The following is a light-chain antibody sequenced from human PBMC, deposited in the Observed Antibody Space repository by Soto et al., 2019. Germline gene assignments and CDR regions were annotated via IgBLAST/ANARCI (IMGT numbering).Light chain of an antibody. Sequence: EIVLTQSPGTLSLSPGERATLSCRASQSVSRSYLVWYQQKIGQAPRLLIYGASTRATGIPDRFSGSGSGTDFTLTISRLEPEDFAVYYCQQYGNSPLFGQGTKLEIK. CDR2: GAS. CDR3: QQYGNSPL. V-gene: IGKV3-20*01. CDR1: QSVSRSY. J-gene: IGKJ2*01.